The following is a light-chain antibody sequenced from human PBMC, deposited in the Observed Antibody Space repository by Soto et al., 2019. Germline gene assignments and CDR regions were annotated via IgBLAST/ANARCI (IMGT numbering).Light chain of an antibody. J-gene: IGKJ4*01. CDR3: QQSYSTPPT. V-gene: IGKV1-39*01. CDR1: QSISFY. Sequence: DIQMTQSPSSLSASVGDRVTITCRASQSISFYLNWYQQKPGKAPKLLIYTASTLQSGVPSRFSGSGSETDFTLTISSLQPEDFATYYCQQSYSTPPTFGGGTKVDI. CDR2: TAS.